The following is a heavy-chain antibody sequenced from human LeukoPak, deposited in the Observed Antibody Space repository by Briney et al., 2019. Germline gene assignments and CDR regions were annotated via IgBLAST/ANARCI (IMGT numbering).Heavy chain of an antibody. CDR3: ARGGYNGHDPYYFDS. J-gene: IGHJ4*02. CDR1: GFTVITTY. CDR2: IYTGGNT. Sequence: GGSLRLSCSASGFTVITTYMSWVRHAPGKGLECFSVIYTGGNTYYADSVKGRFTISRHNSENKIYLQMDSLRPEDTAVYYCARGGYNGHDPYYFDSWGQGSLVTVSS. D-gene: IGHD5-12*01. V-gene: IGHV3-53*04.